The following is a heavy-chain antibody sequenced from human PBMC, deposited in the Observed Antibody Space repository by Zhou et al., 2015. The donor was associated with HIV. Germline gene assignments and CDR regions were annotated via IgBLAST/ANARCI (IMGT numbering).Heavy chain of an antibody. CDR2: IIPIFGTA. J-gene: IGHJ4*02. CDR1: GGTFSSYA. CDR3: ARAARMYSSGTDYFDY. Sequence: QVQLVQSGAEVKKPGSSVKVSCKASGGTFSSYAISWVRQAPGQGLEWMGGIIPIFGTANYAQKFQGRVTITADESTSTAYMELSSLRSEDTAVYYCARAARMYSSGTDYFDYWGPGNPGPPSPQ. D-gene: IGHD6-19*01. V-gene: IGHV1-69*12.